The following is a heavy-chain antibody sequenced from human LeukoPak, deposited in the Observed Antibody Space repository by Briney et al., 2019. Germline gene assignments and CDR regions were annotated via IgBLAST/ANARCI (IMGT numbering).Heavy chain of an antibody. D-gene: IGHD3-10*01. V-gene: IGHV3-21*04. CDR1: GFTFSSYT. J-gene: IGHJ4*02. CDR3: ARVRAGVTYPTNPDY. Sequence: GGSLRLSCAASGFTFSSYTMNWVRQAPGKGLEWVSSISSSSSYIYYADSVKGRFTISRDNAKNSLYLQMNSLRAEDTAVYYCARVRAGVTYPTNPDYWGQGTLVTVSS. CDR2: ISSSSSYI.